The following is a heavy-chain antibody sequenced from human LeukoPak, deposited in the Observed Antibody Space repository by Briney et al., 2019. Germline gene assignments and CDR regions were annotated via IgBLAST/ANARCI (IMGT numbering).Heavy chain of an antibody. CDR1: GYSFTNYW. CDR2: IYPGDSDT. J-gene: IGHJ4*02. V-gene: IGHV5-51*01. Sequence: GESLKISCKGSGYSFTNYWIGWARQMPGKGLEWMGIIYPGDSDTRYSPSFQGQVTISVDKSISTAYLQWSSLKASDTAMYYCARRSETRKDFDYWGQGTLVTVSS. D-gene: IGHD1-14*01. CDR3: ARRSETRKDFDY.